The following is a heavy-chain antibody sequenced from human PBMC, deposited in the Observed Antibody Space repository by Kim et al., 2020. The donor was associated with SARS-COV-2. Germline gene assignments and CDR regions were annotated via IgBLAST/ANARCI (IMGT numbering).Heavy chain of an antibody. D-gene: IGHD3-10*01. Sequence: EQKFQGRVTMTRETSTSTFYMGLSSLRSEDTAVYYCARVNYYGSGFGFDPWGQGTLVTVSS. J-gene: IGHJ5*02. CDR3: ARVNYYGSGFGFDP. V-gene: IGHV1-46*01.